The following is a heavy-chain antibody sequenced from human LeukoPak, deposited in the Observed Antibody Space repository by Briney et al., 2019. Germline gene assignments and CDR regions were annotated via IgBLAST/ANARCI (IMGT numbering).Heavy chain of an antibody. D-gene: IGHD3-22*01. CDR3: ARDYDGTGYQRF. J-gene: IGHJ4*02. V-gene: IGHV3-53*01. Sequence: GGSLRLSCAASGFIVSNNYMSWVRQPPGKGLEWVSVIYSGGSKYYADSVKVRFTISRDNSKNTVYLQMDDLRPEDTAVYYCARDYDGTGYQRFWGQGTPVTVSS. CDR1: GFIVSNNY. CDR2: IYSGGSK.